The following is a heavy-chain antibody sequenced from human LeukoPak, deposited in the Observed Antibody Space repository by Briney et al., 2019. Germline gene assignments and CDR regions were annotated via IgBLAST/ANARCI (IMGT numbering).Heavy chain of an antibody. J-gene: IGHJ4*02. Sequence: GGSLRLSCAASGFTVSSNYMSWVRQAPGKGLEWVSVIYSGGSTYYADSVKGRFTISRDNSKNTLYLQMSSLRAEDTAVYYCARGPDYYDSSGYYYFDYWGQGTLVTVSS. CDR1: GFTVSSNY. D-gene: IGHD3-22*01. CDR3: ARGPDYYDSSGYYYFDY. V-gene: IGHV3-66*01. CDR2: IYSGGST.